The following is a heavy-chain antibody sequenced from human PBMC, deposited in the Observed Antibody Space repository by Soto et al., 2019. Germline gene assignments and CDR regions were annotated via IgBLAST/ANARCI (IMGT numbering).Heavy chain of an antibody. D-gene: IGHD3-16*01. CDR2: IIPIFGTA. Sequence: ASVKVSCKASGGTFSSYAISWVRQAPGQGLEWMGGIIPIFGTANYAQKFQGRVTITADEYTSTAYMELSSLRSEDTAVYYCARDGIEGMITFGGVGPPDAVDIWGQGTMVTVSS. CDR3: ARDGIEGMITFGGVGPPDAVDI. J-gene: IGHJ3*02. V-gene: IGHV1-69*13. CDR1: GGTFSSYA.